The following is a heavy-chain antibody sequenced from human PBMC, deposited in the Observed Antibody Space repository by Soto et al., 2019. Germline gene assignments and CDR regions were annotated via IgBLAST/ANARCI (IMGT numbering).Heavy chain of an antibody. Sequence: AISGSGGSTYYADSVKGRFTISRDNSKNTLYLQMNSLRAEDTAVYYCAKISLWGDYGDSLYYFDYWGQGTLVTVSS. V-gene: IGHV3-23*01. CDR3: AKISLWGDYGDSLYYFDY. CDR2: ISGSGGST. D-gene: IGHD4-17*01. J-gene: IGHJ4*02.